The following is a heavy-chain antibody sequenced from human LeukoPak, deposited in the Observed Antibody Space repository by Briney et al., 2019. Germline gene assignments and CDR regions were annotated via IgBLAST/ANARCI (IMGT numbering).Heavy chain of an antibody. V-gene: IGHV4-59*01. CDR3: ARDRYSYGVDY. CDR1: GGSISSYY. CDR2: IYYSGST. J-gene: IGHJ4*02. D-gene: IGHD5-18*01. Sequence: SETLSLTCTVSGGSISSYYWCWIRQPPGKGLEWIGYIYYSGSTNYNPSLKSRVTISVDTSKNQFSLKLSSVTAADTAVYYCARDRYSYGVDYWGQGTLVTVSS.